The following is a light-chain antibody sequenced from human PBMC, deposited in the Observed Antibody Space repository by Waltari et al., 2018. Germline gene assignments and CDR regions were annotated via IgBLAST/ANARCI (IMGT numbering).Light chain of an antibody. CDR3: SSYTSSSTL. J-gene: IGLJ1*01. Sequence: QSALTQPASVSGSPGQSITISCTGTSSDVGGYNYVSWYQQPPGKAPKLMIYDVSNRPSGVSNRFSGSKSGNTASLTISGLQAEDEADYYCSSYTSSSTLFGTGTKVTVL. CDR1: SSDVGGYNY. V-gene: IGLV2-14*03. CDR2: DVS.